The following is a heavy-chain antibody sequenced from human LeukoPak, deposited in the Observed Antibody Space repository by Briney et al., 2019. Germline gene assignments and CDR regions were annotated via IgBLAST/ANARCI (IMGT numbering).Heavy chain of an antibody. V-gene: IGHV3-23*01. CDR1: GFTFSSYA. J-gene: IGHJ1*01. CDR2: ISGSGGST. CDR3: AKDGAPYGDCDEYFQH. Sequence: GGSLRLSCAASGFTFSSYAMSWVRQAPGKGLEWVSAISGSGGSTYYAGSVKGRFTISRGSSKNTLYLQMNSLRAEDTAVYYCAKDGAPYGDCDEYFQHWGQGTLVTVSS. D-gene: IGHD4-17*01.